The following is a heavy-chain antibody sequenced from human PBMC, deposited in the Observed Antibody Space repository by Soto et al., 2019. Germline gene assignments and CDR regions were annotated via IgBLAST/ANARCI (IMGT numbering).Heavy chain of an antibody. CDR3: ARRLYYDSSGFEGGGMDV. V-gene: IGHV4-59*08. J-gene: IGHJ6*02. D-gene: IGHD3-22*01. CDR2: MYNTGST. Sequence: SETLSLTCTVSGGSISCYYWSWIRQPPGKGLEWIGYMYNTGSTIYNPSLKSLVTRSVDTSKNQFSLKLSSVTAADTAVYYCARRLYYDSSGFEGGGMDVWGQGTTVTVSS. CDR1: GGSISCYY.